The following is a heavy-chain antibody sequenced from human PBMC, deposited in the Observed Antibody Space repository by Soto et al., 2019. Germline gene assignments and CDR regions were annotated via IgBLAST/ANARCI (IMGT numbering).Heavy chain of an antibody. D-gene: IGHD2-21*01. CDR1: GCSISIYY. CDR2: IYYSGST. J-gene: IGHJ4*02. V-gene: IGHV4-59*01. CDR3: ARRWGGTFDY. Sequence: SETLSLTCTVSGCSISIYYWSWIRQPPGKGLEWIGYIYYSGSTNYNLSLKSRVTISVDTSKNQFSLKLSSVTAADTAVYYCARRWGGTFDYWGQGTLVTVS.